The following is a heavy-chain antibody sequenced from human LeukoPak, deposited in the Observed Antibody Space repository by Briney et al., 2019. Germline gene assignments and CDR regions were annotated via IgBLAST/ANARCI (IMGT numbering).Heavy chain of an antibody. D-gene: IGHD3-3*01. J-gene: IGHJ4*02. CDR1: SYTFTSYG. V-gene: IGHV1-18*01. CDR2: ISAYNGNT. Sequence: LWASVKVSCNASSYTFTSYGISWVRQAPGQGLEWMGWISAYNGNTNYAQKLQGRVTMTTDTSTSTAYMELRSLRSDDTAVYYCARPRSNCDFWSGPEPLDYWGQGTLVTVSS. CDR3: ARPRSNCDFWSGPEPLDY.